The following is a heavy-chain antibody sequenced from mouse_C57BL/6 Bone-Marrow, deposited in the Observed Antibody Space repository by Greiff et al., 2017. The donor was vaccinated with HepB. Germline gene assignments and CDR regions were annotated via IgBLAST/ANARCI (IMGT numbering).Heavy chain of an antibody. J-gene: IGHJ4*01. CDR1: GFNIKDDY. Sequence: EVKLQESGAELVRPGASVKLSCTASGFNIKDDYMHWVKQRPEQGLEWIGWIDPENGDTEYASKFQGKATITADTSSNTAYLQLSSLTSEDTAVYYCTTDDYDGDYYAMAYWGQGTSVTVSS. V-gene: IGHV14-4*01. CDR3: TTDDYDGDYYAMAY. CDR2: IDPENGDT. D-gene: IGHD2-4*01.